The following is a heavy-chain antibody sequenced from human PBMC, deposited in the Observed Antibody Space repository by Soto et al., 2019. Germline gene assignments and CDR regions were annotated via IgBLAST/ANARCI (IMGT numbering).Heavy chain of an antibody. CDR3: ARRSSGRLTTAWAPLDW. Sequence: LKISCAASGFTFTTYWMTWVRQTPGKWLEWVSNIKQDGSEKFYVGSVRGRFTISRDNAKNSMYLQMNSLRAEDTAVYYCARRSSGRLTTAWAPLDWWGQGTLVTVSS. J-gene: IGHJ4*02. V-gene: IGHV3-7*03. CDR2: IKQDGSEK. CDR1: GFTFTTYW. D-gene: IGHD2-15*01.